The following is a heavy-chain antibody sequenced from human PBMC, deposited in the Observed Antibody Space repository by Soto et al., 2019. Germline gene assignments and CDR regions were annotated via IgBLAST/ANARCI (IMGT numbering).Heavy chain of an antibody. CDR1: GYTFTGYH. CDR3: ARDQYSGSFLY. D-gene: IGHD1-26*01. J-gene: IGHJ4*02. Sequence: VHLEQSGAEVKKAGASVKVSCKASGYTFTGYHMHWVRQGPGQWVEWMGWIIPSSGSTNYAQKFQGRVNMTRDTSITTAYMELSRLTSDDTAVYYFARDQYSGSFLYWGQGTLVTVSS. V-gene: IGHV1-2*02. CDR2: IIPSSGST.